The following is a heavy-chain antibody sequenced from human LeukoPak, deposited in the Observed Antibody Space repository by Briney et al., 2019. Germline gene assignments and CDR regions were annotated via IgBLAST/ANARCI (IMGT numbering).Heavy chain of an antibody. CDR1: GFTFSSYS. CDR3: ARNNYGSGSYSAY. V-gene: IGHV3-21*01. Sequence: GGSLRLSCAASGFTFSSYSMNWVRQAPGKGLEWVSSISSSSSYIYYADSVEGRFTISRDNAKNSLYLQMNSLRAEDTAVYYCARNNYGSGSYSAYWGQGTLVTVSS. J-gene: IGHJ4*02. D-gene: IGHD3-10*01. CDR2: ISSSSSYI.